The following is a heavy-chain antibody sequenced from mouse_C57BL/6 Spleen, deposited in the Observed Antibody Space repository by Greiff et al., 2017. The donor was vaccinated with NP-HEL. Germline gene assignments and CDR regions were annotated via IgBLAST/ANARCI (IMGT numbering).Heavy chain of an antibody. CDR1: GYSFTSGYY. D-gene: IGHD1-1*02. CDR3: ARGWGFAY. CDR2: ISYDGST. Sequence: VQLQQSGPGLVKPSQSLSLTCSVTGYSFTSGYYWNWIRQFPGNKLEWMGYISYDGSTNYNPSLKNRISITRNTSKNQFFRKLNSVTTEDTATYVCARGWGFAYWGQGTLVTVSA. J-gene: IGHJ3*01. V-gene: IGHV3-6*01.